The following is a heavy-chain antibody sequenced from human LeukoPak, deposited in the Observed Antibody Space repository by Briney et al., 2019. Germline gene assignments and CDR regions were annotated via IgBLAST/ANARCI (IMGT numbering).Heavy chain of an antibody. Sequence: ASVKVSCTASGYTFTSYYMHWVRQAPGQGLEWMGIINPSGGSTSYAQKFQGRVTITRDTSTSPFYMELSSLRSEDTAVYYCARDGITAAALDYWGQGTLVTVSS. D-gene: IGHD6-13*01. CDR2: INPSGGST. CDR3: ARDGITAAALDY. V-gene: IGHV1-46*01. CDR1: GYTFTSYY. J-gene: IGHJ4*02.